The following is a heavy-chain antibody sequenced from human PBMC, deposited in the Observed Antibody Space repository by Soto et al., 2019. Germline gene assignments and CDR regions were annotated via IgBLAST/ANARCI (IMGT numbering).Heavy chain of an antibody. CDR3: AKDLGYDSSGDYYYYGMDV. V-gene: IGHV3-30*18. CDR2: ISYDGSNK. CDR1: GLTFGSKG. J-gene: IGHJ6*02. Sequence: QVQLVESGGGGFHPGSSPGLPVQASGLTFGSKGMTGVRQAPGKGLGWVAVISYDGSNKYYADSVKGRFTISRDNSKNTLYLQMNSLRAEDTAVYYCAKDLGYDSSGDYYYYGMDVWGQGTTVTVSS. D-gene: IGHD3-22*01.